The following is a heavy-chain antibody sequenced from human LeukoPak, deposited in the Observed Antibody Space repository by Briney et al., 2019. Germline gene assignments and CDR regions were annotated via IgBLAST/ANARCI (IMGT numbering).Heavy chain of an antibody. J-gene: IGHJ5*02. D-gene: IGHD3-10*01. CDR2: IIPIFGTA. Sequence: SVNVSCKASGGTFSSYAISWVRQAPGQGLEWMGGIIPIFGTANYAQKFQGRVTMTRDTSISTAYMELRDLTSEDTAVYYCVRDGEGVAISVNYWFDPWGQGTLVTVSS. CDR3: VRDGEGVAISVNYWFDP. V-gene: IGHV1-69*05. CDR1: GGTFSSYA.